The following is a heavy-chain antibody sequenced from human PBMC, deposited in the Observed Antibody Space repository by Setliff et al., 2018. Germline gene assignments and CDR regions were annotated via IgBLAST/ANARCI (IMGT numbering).Heavy chain of an antibody. J-gene: IGHJ5*02. Sequence: KPSETLSLTCTVSGGSISSGGYYWSWIRQHPGKGLEWIGYIYYSGSTSYYNPSLKSRVTISVDTSKNQFSLKLTSVTAADTAVYYCARGIGGYCSSMSCSNESWPWGQGTLVTVSS. CDR1: GGSISSGGYY. CDR3: ARGIGGYCSSMSCSNESWP. CDR2: IYYSGSTS. V-gene: IGHV4-31*03. D-gene: IGHD2-2*01.